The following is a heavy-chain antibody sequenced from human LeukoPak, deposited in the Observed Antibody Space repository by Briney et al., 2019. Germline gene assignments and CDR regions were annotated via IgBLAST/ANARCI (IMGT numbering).Heavy chain of an antibody. J-gene: IGHJ6*02. CDR3: AREYYGMDV. CDR1: GGSISSDY. CDR2: ICYSGST. V-gene: IGHV4-59*01. Sequence: SETLSLTCRVSGGSISSDYWSWIRQTPGKGLEWIGQICYSGSTHYNPSFKGRVTISVDRSKNQFSLRLSSVTAADTAIYYCAREYYGMDVWGQGTTVTVSS.